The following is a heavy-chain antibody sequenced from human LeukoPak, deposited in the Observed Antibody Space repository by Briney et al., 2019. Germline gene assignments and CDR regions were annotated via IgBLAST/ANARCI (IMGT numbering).Heavy chain of an antibody. D-gene: IGHD1/OR15-1a*01. CDR2: IYYSGST. J-gene: IGHJ4*02. Sequence: KPSETLSLTCTVSGGSISSGGYYWSWIRQHPGKGLEWIGYIYYSGSTYYNPSLKSRVTISVDASKNQFSLKLSSVTAADTAVYYCARDAEEQFDYWGQGTLVTVSS. CDR1: GGSISSGGYY. CDR3: ARDAEEQFDY. V-gene: IGHV4-31*03.